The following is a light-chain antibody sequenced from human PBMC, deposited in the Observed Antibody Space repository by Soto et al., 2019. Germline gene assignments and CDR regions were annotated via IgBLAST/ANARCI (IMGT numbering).Light chain of an antibody. V-gene: IGKV1-8*01. CDR2: AAS. CDR1: QGISSY. CDR3: QQYYTYPPT. Sequence: AIRMTQSPSSFSASTGDRVTITCRASQGISSYLAWYQQKPGKAPKLLIYAASTLQSGVPSRFSGSGSGTAFTLTISCLQSEDFATYYWQQYYTYPPTFGQGTKVEIK. J-gene: IGKJ1*01.